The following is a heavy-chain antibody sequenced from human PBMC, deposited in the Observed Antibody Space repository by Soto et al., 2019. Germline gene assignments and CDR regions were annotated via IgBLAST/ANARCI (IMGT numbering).Heavy chain of an antibody. CDR2: IYPYDSDT. CDR1: GYSFSDYW. Sequence: GESLKISCRASGYSFSDYWIGWVRQMPGKGLEWMGIIYPYDSDTRYSPSFQGQVTISADKSISTIHLEWSSLKASDTAIYYCATLLADTEEYNWFDTWGQGTRVTVSS. D-gene: IGHD2-21*01. V-gene: IGHV5-51*01. J-gene: IGHJ5*02. CDR3: ATLLADTEEYNWFDT.